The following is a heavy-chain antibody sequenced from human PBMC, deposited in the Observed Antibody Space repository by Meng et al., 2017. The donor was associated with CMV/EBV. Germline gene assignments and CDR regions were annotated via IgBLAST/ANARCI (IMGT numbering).Heavy chain of an antibody. CDR1: GDSVSINSAA. Sequence: SGDSVSINSAAWNWIRQSPSRGLEWLGRTYYRSKWYNDYAVSGKSRITINPDTSKNQFSLQLNSVTPEDTAVYYCARETLTEWELHPWGQGTLVTVSS. CDR2: TYYRSKWYN. V-gene: IGHV6-1*01. CDR3: ARETLTEWELHP. J-gene: IGHJ5*02. D-gene: IGHD1-26*01.